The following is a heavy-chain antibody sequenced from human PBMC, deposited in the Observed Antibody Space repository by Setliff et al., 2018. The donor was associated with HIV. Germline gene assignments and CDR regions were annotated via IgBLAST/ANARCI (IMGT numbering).Heavy chain of an antibody. J-gene: IGHJ4*02. D-gene: IGHD6-6*01. Sequence: GGSLRLSCAASGFTFSNAWMNWVRQAPGKGLEWVGRIKSKTDGGTTGYAAPVKGRFTISRDDSKNTLYLQMNSLKTEDTAVYYCARNRERSSSSGRFDYWGQGTLVTSPQ. CDR3: ARNRERSSSSGRFDY. CDR2: IKSKTDGGTT. CDR1: GFTFSNAW. V-gene: IGHV3-15*07.